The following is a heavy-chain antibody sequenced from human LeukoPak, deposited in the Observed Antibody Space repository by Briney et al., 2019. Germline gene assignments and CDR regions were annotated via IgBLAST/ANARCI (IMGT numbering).Heavy chain of an antibody. D-gene: IGHD3-10*02. Sequence: ASVKVSCKVSGYTLTELSMHWVRQAPGKGLEWMGGFDPEDGETIYAQKFQGRVTMTEDTSTDTAYMELSSLRSEDTAVYYCATAAQITRFLYYYYGMDVGGQGTTVTVSS. V-gene: IGHV1-24*01. CDR1: GYTLTELS. CDR3: ATAAQITRFLYYYYGMDV. J-gene: IGHJ6*02. CDR2: FDPEDGET.